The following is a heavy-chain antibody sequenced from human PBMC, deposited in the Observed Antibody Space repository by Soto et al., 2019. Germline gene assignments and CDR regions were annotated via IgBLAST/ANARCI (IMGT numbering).Heavy chain of an antibody. V-gene: IGHV3-74*01. CDR2: INNDGTIT. J-gene: IGHJ4*02. D-gene: IGHD1-26*01. CDR3: VRVIVGAAGLFEN. Sequence: EVQVVESGGGLVQPGASLRLSCVVSGSSFNNYWMHWVRQAPGKGLAWVSRINNDGTITNYADSVKGRFTISRDNAKNTLYLQMNSLRDEDMAVYYCVRVIVGAAGLFENWGQGSLVTVSS. CDR1: GSSFNNYW.